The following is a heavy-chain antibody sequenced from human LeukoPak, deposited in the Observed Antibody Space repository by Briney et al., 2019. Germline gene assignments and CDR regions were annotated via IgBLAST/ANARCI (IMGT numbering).Heavy chain of an antibody. CDR2: MNPNSGNT. Sequence: ASVKVSCKASGYTFTSYDINWVRQATGQGLEWMGWMNPNSGNTGYAQKFQGRVTMTRNTSISTAYMELSSLRSEDTAVYYCARSLLSSTSRWGWFDPWGQGTLVTVSS. V-gene: IGHV1-8*01. CDR1: GYTFTSYD. J-gene: IGHJ5*02. D-gene: IGHD2-2*01. CDR3: ARSLLSSTSRWGWFDP.